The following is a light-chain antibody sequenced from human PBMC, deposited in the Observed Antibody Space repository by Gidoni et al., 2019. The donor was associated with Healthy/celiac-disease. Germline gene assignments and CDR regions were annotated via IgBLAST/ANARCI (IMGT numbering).Light chain of an antibody. CDR1: SSAVGGSNY. Sequence: QSALTQPASVSGSPGQSITISSTGTSSAVGGSNYVSWYQQHPGKAHTLMIYEVSNRPSGVSTRFSGSKSGNTASLTISGLQAEDEADYYCSSYTSSSTLGVFGGGTKLTVL. CDR3: SSYTSSSTLGV. CDR2: EVS. V-gene: IGLV2-14*01. J-gene: IGLJ2*01.